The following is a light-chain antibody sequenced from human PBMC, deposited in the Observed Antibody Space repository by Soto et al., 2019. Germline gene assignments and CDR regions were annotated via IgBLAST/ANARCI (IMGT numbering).Light chain of an antibody. CDR2: GAS. CDR3: QQSNNRPRT. J-gene: IGKJ1*01. V-gene: IGKV3-15*01. CDR1: QSVSSD. Sequence: EIVLTQSPGTLSLSPGERATLSCRASQSVSSDLAWYHQKPGQAPRLLIYGASTRATGIPARFSGSGSGTAFTLTINSLQSEDFAVYYCQQSNNRPRTFGQGTTVDI.